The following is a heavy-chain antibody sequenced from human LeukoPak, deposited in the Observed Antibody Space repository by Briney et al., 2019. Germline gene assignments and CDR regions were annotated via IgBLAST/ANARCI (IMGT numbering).Heavy chain of an antibody. CDR3: TRESGTDNRFDP. J-gene: IGHJ5*02. V-gene: IGHV3-73*01. CDR2: IDKKDKGYATGT. CDR1: GFTFSGSA. Sequence: GSLRLSCAASGFTFSGSAIHWVRQSSGKGLEWVGQIDKKDKGYATGTAYAASVKGKINTSRDDSIHTACLQMNRLKAEATRLYYCTRESGTDNRFDPWGQGTLVTVSS. D-gene: IGHD1-26*01.